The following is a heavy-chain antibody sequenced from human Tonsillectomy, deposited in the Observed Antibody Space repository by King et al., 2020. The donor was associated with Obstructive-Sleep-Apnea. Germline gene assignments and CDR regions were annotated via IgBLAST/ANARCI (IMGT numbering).Heavy chain of an antibody. Sequence: VQLQQWGAGLLKPSETLSLTCAVYGVSFSDHYWNWIRQPPGKGLEWIGEINHSGSTNYNPSLKSRVTISVATSKNQFSLNLYSVTAADTAVYYCATLYSGTDFWGQGTLVTVSS. V-gene: IGHV4-34*01. D-gene: IGHD4-11*01. CDR2: INHSGST. CDR1: GVSFSDHY. CDR3: ATLYSGTDF. J-gene: IGHJ4*02.